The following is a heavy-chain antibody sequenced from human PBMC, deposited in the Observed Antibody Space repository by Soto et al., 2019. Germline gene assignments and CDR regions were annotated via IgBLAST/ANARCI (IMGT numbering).Heavy chain of an antibody. D-gene: IGHD3-22*01. CDR3: ARDWLFLYYYDSSGWYNWFDP. V-gene: IGHV1-18*01. Sequence: ASVKVSCKASGYTFTSYGISWVRQAPGQGLEWMGWISAYNGNTNYAQKLQGRVTMTTDTSTSTAYMELRSLRSDDTAVYYCARDWLFLYYYDSSGWYNWFDPWGQGTLVTVSS. J-gene: IGHJ5*02. CDR2: ISAYNGNT. CDR1: GYTFTSYG.